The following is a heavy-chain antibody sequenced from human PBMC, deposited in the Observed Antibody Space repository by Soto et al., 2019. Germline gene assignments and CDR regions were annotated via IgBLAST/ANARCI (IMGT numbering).Heavy chain of an antibody. CDR3: ARKGGSRRANWFDP. CDR1: GYTFTSYD. D-gene: IGHD6-13*01. V-gene: IGHV1-8*01. Sequence: QVQLVQSGAEVKKPGASVKVSCKASGYTFTSYDINWVRQATGQGLEWMGWRNRNSGNTGYAQKLQGRVTMTRNTAISTAYMELSSLKSEYTAVYYCARKGGSRRANWFDPWGQGTLVTVSS. J-gene: IGHJ5*02. CDR2: RNRNSGNT.